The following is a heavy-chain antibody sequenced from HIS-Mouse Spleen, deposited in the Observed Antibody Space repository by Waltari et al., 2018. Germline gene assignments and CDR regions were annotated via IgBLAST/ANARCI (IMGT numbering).Heavy chain of an antibody. V-gene: IGHV3-30*18. J-gene: IGHJ4*02. CDR2: ISYDGSNK. Sequence: QVQLVESGGGVGQPGRSLRLSCAASGFTFSSYGMHWVRQAPGKGLEWVAVISYDGSNKYYADSVKGRFTISRDNSKNTLYLQMNSLRAEDTAVYYCAKDTSGSYSDYWGQGTLVTVSS. CDR1: GFTFSSYG. D-gene: IGHD1-26*01. CDR3: AKDTSGSYSDY.